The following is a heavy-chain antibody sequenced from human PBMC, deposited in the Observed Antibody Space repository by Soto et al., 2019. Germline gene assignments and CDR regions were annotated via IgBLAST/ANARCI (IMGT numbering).Heavy chain of an antibody. J-gene: IGHJ4*02. V-gene: IGHV2-5*02. CDR1: GFSLDTSGVG. CDR2: IYWDDDQ. CDR3: ARRRIYNGYDS. D-gene: IGHD5-12*01. Sequence: QITLKESGPTLVKPTQTLTLTCTFSGFSLDTSGVGVGWIRQAPGEALEWLGVIYWDDDQRYSPALRNRLTITQDTSKNQVVLTMTNMNPVDAGTYYCARRRIYNGYDSWGQGTLVTVSS.